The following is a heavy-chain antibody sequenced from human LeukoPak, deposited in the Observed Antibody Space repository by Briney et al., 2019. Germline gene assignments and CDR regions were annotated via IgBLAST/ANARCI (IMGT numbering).Heavy chain of an antibody. Sequence: PSETLFLTCTVSGGSISSSRYYWGWIRQPPGKGLEWIASISYSGSSYYNPSLKSRVTISVDTSKNQVSLQLSSVTAADTAVYYCVRDDYGDYTRRFDPWGQGTLVTVSS. CDR2: ISYSGSS. J-gene: IGHJ5*02. D-gene: IGHD4-17*01. V-gene: IGHV4-39*07. CDR3: VRDDYGDYTRRFDP. CDR1: GGSISSSRYY.